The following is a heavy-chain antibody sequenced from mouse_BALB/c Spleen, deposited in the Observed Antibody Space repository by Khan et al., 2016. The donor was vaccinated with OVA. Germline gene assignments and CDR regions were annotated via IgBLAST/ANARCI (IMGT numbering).Heavy chain of an antibody. V-gene: IGHV9-3-1*01. CDR2: INTYTREP. J-gene: IGHJ4*01. D-gene: IGHD2-3*01. CDR3: ARVGYSGTMDY. CDR1: GYPFTKNG. Sequence: LVESGPELKNPGETVRISCKASGYPFTKNGMNWVKQTPGKGLKWMGWINTYTREPAYADDFKGRFAFSLETSASTAYLQISNLKNEDTATYFCARVGYSGTMDYWGQGTSVTVSS.